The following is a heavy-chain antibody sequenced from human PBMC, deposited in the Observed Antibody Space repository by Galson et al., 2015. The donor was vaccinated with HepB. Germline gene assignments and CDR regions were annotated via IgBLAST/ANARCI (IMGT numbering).Heavy chain of an antibody. CDR2: IWYDGSNK. D-gene: IGHD3-10*01. CDR1: GFTFSSYG. Sequence: SLRLSCAASGFTFSSYGMHWVRQAPGKGLEWVAVIWYDGSNKYYADSVKGRFTISRDNSKNTLYLQMNSLRAEDTAVYYCAKDSNYYGSGSYYNDNWFDPWGQGTLVTVSS. CDR3: AKDSNYYGSGSYYNDNWFDP. V-gene: IGHV3-33*06. J-gene: IGHJ5*02.